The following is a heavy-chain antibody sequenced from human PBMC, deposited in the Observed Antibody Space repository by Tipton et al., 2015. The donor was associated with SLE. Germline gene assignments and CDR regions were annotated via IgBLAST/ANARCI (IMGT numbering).Heavy chain of an antibody. J-gene: IGHJ6*03. CDR3: AREGLGTSYYYYMDV. D-gene: IGHD7-27*01. V-gene: IGHV4-39*07. CDR2: FYYGGTT. CDR1: NFSSYA. Sequence: NFSSYAMSWVRQAPGKGLEWIGSFYYGGTTYYNPSLKSRFTISVDTSKNQFSLQLSSVTTADTAVYYCAREGLGTSYYYYMDVWGKGTTVTVSS.